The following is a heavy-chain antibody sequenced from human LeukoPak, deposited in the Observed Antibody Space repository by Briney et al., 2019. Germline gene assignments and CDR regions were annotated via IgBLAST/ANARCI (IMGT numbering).Heavy chain of an antibody. CDR2: MKPNSANT. V-gene: IGHV1-8*01. D-gene: IGHD3-9*01. J-gene: IGHJ5*02. Sequence: PSVTVSCKASACTFTIYDINWGPQSPGQGLESMGWMKPNSANTGYAQMFQSRVTMTRTTDIRQAYTDLSSPRSEDPAAYHFPRLEEVSLRYSSAVFGFDPWGQGTLGTVSS. CDR1: ACTFTIYD. CDR3: PRLEEVSLRYSSAVFGFDP.